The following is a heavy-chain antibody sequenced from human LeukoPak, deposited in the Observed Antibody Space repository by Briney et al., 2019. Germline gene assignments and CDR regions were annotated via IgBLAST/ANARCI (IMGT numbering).Heavy chain of an antibody. CDR1: GFTFNSYS. CDR2: ISSSGSTI. J-gene: IGHJ6*03. D-gene: IGHD3-9*01. CDR3: ARGGHSDYYDILTGHYYYMDV. V-gene: IGHV3-48*01. Sequence: GGSLRLSCAASGFTFNSYSMNWVRQAPGKGLEWVSKISSSGSTIYYADSAKGRFTISRDNAEKSLYLQLNSLKAEDTAVYYCARGGHSDYYDILTGHYYYMDVWGKGTTVIVSS.